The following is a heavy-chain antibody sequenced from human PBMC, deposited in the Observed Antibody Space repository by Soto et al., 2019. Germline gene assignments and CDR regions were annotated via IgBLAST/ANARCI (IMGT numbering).Heavy chain of an antibody. V-gene: IGHV1-69*13. CDR1: GGTFSSYA. CDR3: AKDQYYDSRSPDAFDI. J-gene: IGHJ3*02. Sequence: SVKVSCKASGGTFSSYAISWVRQAPGQGLEWMGGIIPIFGTANYAQKFQGRVTITADESTSTAYMELSSLRSEDTAVYYCAKDQYYDSRSPDAFDIWGQGPMVTVSS. CDR2: IIPIFGTA. D-gene: IGHD3-22*01.